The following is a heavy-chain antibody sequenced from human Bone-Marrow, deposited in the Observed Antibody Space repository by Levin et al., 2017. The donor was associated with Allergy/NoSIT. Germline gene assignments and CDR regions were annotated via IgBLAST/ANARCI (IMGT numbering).Heavy chain of an antibody. D-gene: IGHD6-13*01. CDR2: INPASGGA. Sequence: AASVKVSCKASGYTFTNYYIHWVRQAPGRGPEWMGWINPASGGASYPQKVQGRVTMTRDTSISTAYMELRSLTSDDTAIYYCARSIAAADYNWFDPWGQGTLVTVSS. J-gene: IGHJ5*02. V-gene: IGHV1-2*02. CDR1: GYTFTNYY. CDR3: ARSIAAADYNWFDP.